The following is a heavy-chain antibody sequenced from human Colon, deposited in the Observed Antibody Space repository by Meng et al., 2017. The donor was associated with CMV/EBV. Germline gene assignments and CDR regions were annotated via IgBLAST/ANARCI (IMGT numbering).Heavy chain of an antibody. CDR3: ARAPGGGGIVGATDYYYGMDV. CDR1: GFTFSSYA. V-gene: IGHV3-23*03. Sequence: GESLKISCAAFGFTFSSYAMSWVRQAPGKGLEWVSVIYSGGSSTYYADSVKGRFTISRDNSKNTLYLQMNGLRAGDTAVYYCARAPGGGGIVGATDYYYGMDVWGQGTTVTVSS. D-gene: IGHD1-26*01. CDR2: IYSGGSST. J-gene: IGHJ6*02.